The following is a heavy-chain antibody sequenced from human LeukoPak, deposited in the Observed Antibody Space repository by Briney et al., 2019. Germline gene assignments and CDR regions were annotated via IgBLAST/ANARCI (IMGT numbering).Heavy chain of an antibody. CDR2: ISSSGSTI. V-gene: IGHV3-11*01. CDR3: ARDDYYGSGSYPDLDV. D-gene: IGHD3-10*01. CDR1: GFTFSDYY. J-gene: IGHJ6*02. Sequence: GGSLRLCCAASGFTFSDYYMSWIRQAPGKGLEWVSYISSSGSTIYCADSVKGRFTISRDNAKNSLYLQMNSLRAEDTAVYYCARDDYYGSGSYPDLDVWGQGTTVTVSS.